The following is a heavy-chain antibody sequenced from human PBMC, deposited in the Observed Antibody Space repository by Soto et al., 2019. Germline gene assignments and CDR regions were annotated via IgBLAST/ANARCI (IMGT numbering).Heavy chain of an antibody. CDR2: IWYDGSNK. D-gene: IGHD5-18*01. CDR3: ATRVYSYNLYYYGMDV. V-gene: IGHV3-33*01. J-gene: IGHJ6*02. CDR1: GFTFSSYG. Sequence: PGGSLRLSCAASGFTFSSYGMHWVRQAPGKGLEWVAVIWYDGSNKYYADSVKGRFTISRDNSKNTLYLQMNSLRAEDTAVYYCATRVYSYNLYYYGMDVWGQGTTVTVSS.